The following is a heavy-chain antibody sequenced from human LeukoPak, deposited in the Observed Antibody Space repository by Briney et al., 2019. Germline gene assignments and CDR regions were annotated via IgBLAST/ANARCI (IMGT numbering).Heavy chain of an antibody. J-gene: IGHJ6*03. D-gene: IGHD6-13*01. CDR3: ARSHPLKTPYSSSWYARGYYYCYMDV. V-gene: IGHV4-4*07. CDR1: GGSISSYY. Sequence: KPSETLSLTCTVSGGSISSYYWSWIRQPAGKGLEWIGRIYTSGSTNYNPSLKSRVTISVDTSKNQFSLKLSSVTAADTAVYYCARSHPLKTPYSSSWYARGYYYCYMDVWGKGTTVTVSS. CDR2: IYTSGST.